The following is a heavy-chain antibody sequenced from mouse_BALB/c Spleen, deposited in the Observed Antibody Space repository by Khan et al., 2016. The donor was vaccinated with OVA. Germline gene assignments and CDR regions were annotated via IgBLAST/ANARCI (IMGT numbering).Heavy chain of an antibody. CDR2: INPSTGYT. CDR3: ARRGLRGDFDY. CDR1: GYTFINYW. J-gene: IGHJ2*01. V-gene: IGHV1-7*01. D-gene: IGHD1-1*01. Sequence: QVQLKQSGAELAKPGASVKMSCKASGYTFINYWILWVKQRPGQGLEWIGYINPSTGYTEYNQNFKDKATLTADKSSSTAYMQLRSLTSEDSAVYDCARRGLRGDFDYWGQGTTLTVSS.